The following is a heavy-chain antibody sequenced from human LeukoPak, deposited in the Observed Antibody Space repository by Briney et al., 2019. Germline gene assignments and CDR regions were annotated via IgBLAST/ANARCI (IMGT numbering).Heavy chain of an antibody. J-gene: IGHJ4*02. CDR2: ISGSGGST. CDR1: GFTFSSYS. D-gene: IGHD6-6*01. Sequence: GGSLRLSCAASGFTFSSYSMSWVRQAPGKGLEWVSAISGSGGSTYYADSVKGRFTISRDNSKNTLYLQMNSLRAEDTAVYYCARGPSSSGKPGYWGQGTLVTVSS. V-gene: IGHV3-23*01. CDR3: ARGPSSSGKPGY.